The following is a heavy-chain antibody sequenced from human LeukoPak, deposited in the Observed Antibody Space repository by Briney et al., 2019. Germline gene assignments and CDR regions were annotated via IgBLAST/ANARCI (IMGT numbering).Heavy chain of an antibody. CDR3: ARDSGSHLPRPIDY. Sequence: ASVKVSCKASGYTFTSYGISWVRQAPGQGLEWMGWISAYNGNTNYAQNFQGRVTMTTDTSTSTAYMELRSLRSDDTAVYYCARDSGSHLPRPIDYWGQGTLVTVSS. CDR1: GYTFTSYG. V-gene: IGHV1-18*01. J-gene: IGHJ4*02. D-gene: IGHD1-26*01. CDR2: ISAYNGNT.